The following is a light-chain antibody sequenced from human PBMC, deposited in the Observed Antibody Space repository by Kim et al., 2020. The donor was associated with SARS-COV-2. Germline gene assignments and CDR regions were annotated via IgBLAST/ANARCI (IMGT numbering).Light chain of an antibody. CDR3: QQYGDLPT. J-gene: IGKJ4*01. V-gene: IGKV3-20*01. CDR2: DAS. Sequence: LSLYPGESATLSCRASQSVNSNLAWYQQRVGQAPRLLIYDASRRATGIPDRVSGSGSGTGFTLIINRVEPEDSAVYYCQQYGDLPTFGGGTKLEI. CDR1: QSVNSN.